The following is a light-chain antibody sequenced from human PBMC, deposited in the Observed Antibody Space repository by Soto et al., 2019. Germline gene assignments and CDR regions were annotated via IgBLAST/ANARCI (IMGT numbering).Light chain of an antibody. CDR1: SGDVDAFDY. CDR3: TSFTSSSTQV. CDR2: EVS. V-gene: IGLV2-14*01. J-gene: IGLJ1*01. Sequence: QSALTQPASVSGPPGQSITISCTGTSGDVDAFDYVSWYQQHPGKAPKLMIFEVSDRPSGVSDRFSGSKSGSTASLTISGLQAEDEADYFCTSFTSSSTQVFGTGTKVTVL.